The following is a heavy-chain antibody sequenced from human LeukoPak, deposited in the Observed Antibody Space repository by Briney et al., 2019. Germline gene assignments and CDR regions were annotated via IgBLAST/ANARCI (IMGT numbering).Heavy chain of an antibody. D-gene: IGHD3-9*01. Sequence: PGRSLRLSCAASGCTFSSYGMHWVRQAPGKGLEWVAVIWYDGSNKYYADSVKGRFTISRDNSKNTLYLQMNSLRAEDTAVYYCARGTTSYYDILTGYYKGYYFDYWGQGTLVTVSS. CDR2: IWYDGSNK. CDR3: ARGTTSYYDILTGYYKGYYFDY. CDR1: GCTFSSYG. J-gene: IGHJ4*02. V-gene: IGHV3-33*01.